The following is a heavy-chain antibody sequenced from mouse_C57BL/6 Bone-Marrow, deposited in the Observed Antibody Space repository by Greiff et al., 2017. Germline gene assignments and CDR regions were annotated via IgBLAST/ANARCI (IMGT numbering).Heavy chain of an antibody. V-gene: IGHV1-19*01. Sequence: SGPVLVKPGASVKMSCKASGYTFTDYYMNWVKQSHGKSLEWIGVINPYNGGTSYNQKFKGKATLTVDKSSSTAYMELNSLTSEDSAVYYCARDKNYYGSSYYAMDYWGQGTSVTVSS. CDR1: GYTFTDYY. J-gene: IGHJ4*01. D-gene: IGHD1-1*01. CDR3: ARDKNYYGSSYYAMDY. CDR2: INPYNGGT.